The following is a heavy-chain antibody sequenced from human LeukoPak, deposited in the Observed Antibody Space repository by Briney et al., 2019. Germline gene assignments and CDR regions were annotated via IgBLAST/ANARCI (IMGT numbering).Heavy chain of an antibody. D-gene: IGHD3-3*01. V-gene: IGHV4-39*01. CDR1: GGSISSSSYY. CDR3: ARHHSKWSGYFSLDY. CDR2: IYYSGST. J-gene: IGHJ4*02. Sequence: SETLSLTCTVSGGSISSSSYYWGWIRQPPGKGLEWIGSIYYSGSTYYNPSLKSRVTISVDTSKNQFSLKLSSVTAADTAVYYCARHHSKWSGYFSLDYWGQGTLVTVSS.